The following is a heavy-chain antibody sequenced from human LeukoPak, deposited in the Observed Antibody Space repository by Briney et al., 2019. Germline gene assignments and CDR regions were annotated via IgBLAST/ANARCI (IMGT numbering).Heavy chain of an antibody. J-gene: IGHJ5*02. CDR2: INSDGSTT. CDR1: GFTLSNSW. CDR3: ARAARADCTSPTCHSWLAP. V-gene: IGHV3-74*01. D-gene: IGHD2-21*01. Sequence: GGSLRLSCAASGFTLSNSWIHWVRQAPGKGLEWVSRINSDGSTTTYADSVKGRFTISRDNAKNTLYLQMNCLRAEDTAVYYCARAARADCTSPTCHSWLAPWGQGTQVTVSS.